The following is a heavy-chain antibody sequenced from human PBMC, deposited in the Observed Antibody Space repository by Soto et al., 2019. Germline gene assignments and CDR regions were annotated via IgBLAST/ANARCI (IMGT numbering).Heavy chain of an antibody. J-gene: IGHJ6*02. CDR2: ISSSGSTI. CDR1: GFTSSDYY. CDR3: ARDLLQAYYYYGMDV. Sequence: GGSLRLSCAASGFTSSDYYMSWIRQAPGKGLEWVSYISSSGSTIYYADSVKGRFTISRDNAKNSLYLQMNSLRAEDTAVYYCARDLLQAYYYYGMDVWGQGTTVTVSS. V-gene: IGHV3-11*01.